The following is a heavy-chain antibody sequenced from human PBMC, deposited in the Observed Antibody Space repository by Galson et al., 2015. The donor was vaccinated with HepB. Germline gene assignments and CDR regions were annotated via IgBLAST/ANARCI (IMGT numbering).Heavy chain of an antibody. CDR3: ARDIYSTSPGIAALDLVDY. CDR1: GYTFTSYA. CDR2: INAGNGNT. J-gene: IGHJ4*02. D-gene: IGHD6-13*01. V-gene: IGHV1-3*01. Sequence: SVKVSCKASGYTFTSYAMHWVRQAPGQRLEWMGWINAGNGNTKYSQKFQGRVTITRDTSASTAYMELSSLRSEDTAVYYCARDIYSTSPGIAALDLVDYWGQGTLVTVSS.